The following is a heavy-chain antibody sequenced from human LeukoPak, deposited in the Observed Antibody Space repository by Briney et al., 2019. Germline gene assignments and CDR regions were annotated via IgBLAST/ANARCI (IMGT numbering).Heavy chain of an antibody. CDR1: GGTSSSYA. D-gene: IGHD3-3*01. V-gene: IGHV1-69*13. CDR2: IIPIFGTA. Sequence: ASVKVSCKASGGTSSSYAISWVRQAPGQGLEWMGGIIPIFGTANYAQKFQGRVTITADESTSTAYMELSSLRSEDTAVYYCARAGRITIFGVVTPGYYYYMDVWGKGTTVTVSS. J-gene: IGHJ6*03. CDR3: ARAGRITIFGVVTPGYYYYMDV.